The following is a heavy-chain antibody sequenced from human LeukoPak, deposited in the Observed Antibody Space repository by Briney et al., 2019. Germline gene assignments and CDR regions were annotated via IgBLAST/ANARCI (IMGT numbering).Heavy chain of an antibody. CDR1: GGTFSSYA. D-gene: IGHD6-19*01. Sequence: GASVKVSCKASGGTFSSYAISWVRQAPGQGLEWMGRIIPILGIANYAQKFQGRVTITADKSTSTAYMELSSLRSEDTAVYYCARKAYSSGWYPPGYYYYGMDVWGQGTTVTVS. CDR2: IIPILGIA. CDR3: ARKAYSSGWYPPGYYYYGMDV. J-gene: IGHJ6*02. V-gene: IGHV1-69*04.